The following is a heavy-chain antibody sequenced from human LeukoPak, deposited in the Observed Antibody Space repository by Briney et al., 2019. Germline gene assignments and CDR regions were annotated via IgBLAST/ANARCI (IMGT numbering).Heavy chain of an antibody. V-gene: IGHV4-34*01. CDR2: INHSGST. Sequence: SETLSLTCAVYGGSFSGYYWSWIRQPPGKGLEWIGEINHSGSTNYNPSLKRRVTISIDTSKNQFSLKLSSVTAADTAVYYCARERREQLLPPYTRSVTYFDYWGQGTLVTVSS. CDR3: ARERREQLLPPYTRSVTYFDY. J-gene: IGHJ4*02. D-gene: IGHD2-2*01. CDR1: GGSFSGYY.